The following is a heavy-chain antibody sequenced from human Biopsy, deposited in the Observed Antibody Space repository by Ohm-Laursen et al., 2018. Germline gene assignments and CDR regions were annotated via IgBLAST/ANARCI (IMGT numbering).Heavy chain of an antibody. J-gene: IGHJ6*02. CDR2: IYYSGST. CDR1: AGSISSDY. D-gene: IGHD2/OR15-2a*01. V-gene: IGHV4-59*01. CDR3: ARATNSTGWPYYYFYGMDV. Sequence: SQTLSLPCPVSAGSISSDYWSWIRQTPGKGLEWIGYIYYSGSTNYNPSLKSRVTISVDTSKNQFSLRLNSVTAADTAVYYCARATNSTGWPYYYFYGMDVWGQGTTVTVSS.